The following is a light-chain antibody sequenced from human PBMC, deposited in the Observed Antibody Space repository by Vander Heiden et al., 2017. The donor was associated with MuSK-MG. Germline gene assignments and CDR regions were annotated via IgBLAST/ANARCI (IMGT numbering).Light chain of an antibody. Sequence: QSALTQPRSVSGSPGQSVTIPCTGTSTDVGGYNYVVWYQQHPGNAPNLMIYDVSKRPSGVPDRFSGSKSGNTASLTISGLQAEDDADYYCCSYAGSYTLVFGTGTKVTVL. J-gene: IGLJ1*01. CDR2: DVS. CDR3: CSYAGSYTLV. CDR1: STDVGGYNY. V-gene: IGLV2-11*01.